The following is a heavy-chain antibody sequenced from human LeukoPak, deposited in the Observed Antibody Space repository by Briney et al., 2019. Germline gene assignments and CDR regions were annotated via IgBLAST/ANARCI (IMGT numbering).Heavy chain of an antibody. CDR1: GYTFTGYY. D-gene: IGHD3-3*01. CDR2: INHNSGGT. CDR3: ARDLFGYDFWSGYSGYFDY. Sequence: ASVKVSCKASGYTFTGYYMHWVRQAPGQGLEWMGWINHNSGGTNYAQKFQGRVTMTRDTSISTAYMELSRLRSDDTAVYYCARDLFGYDFWSGYSGYFDYWGQGTLVTVSS. J-gene: IGHJ4*02. V-gene: IGHV1-2*02.